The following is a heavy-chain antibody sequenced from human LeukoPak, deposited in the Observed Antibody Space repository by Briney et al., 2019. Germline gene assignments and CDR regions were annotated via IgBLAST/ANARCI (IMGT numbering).Heavy chain of an antibody. Sequence: PSETLSLTCTVSGGSLRSYYWSWLRQPPGKGLEWIGYIFHSGSTNYNPSLKSRVTISVDTSRNQFSLRLSSVNDADTAVYYLARDVGPSRGFDYWGQGTLVTVSS. V-gene: IGHV4-59*01. CDR2: IFHSGST. D-gene: IGHD3-10*01. CDR3: ARDVGPSRGFDY. J-gene: IGHJ4*02. CDR1: GGSLRSYY.